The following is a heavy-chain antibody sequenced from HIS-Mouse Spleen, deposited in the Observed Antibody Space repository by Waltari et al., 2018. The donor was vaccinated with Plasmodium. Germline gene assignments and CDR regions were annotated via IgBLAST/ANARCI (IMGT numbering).Heavy chain of an antibody. CDR2: IKQDGSEK. CDR3: ASSWYWYFDL. V-gene: IGHV3-7*01. CDR1: GSPFGSYW. D-gene: IGHD6-13*01. J-gene: IGHJ2*01. Sequence: EVQLVESGGGLVQPGGSLRLHCAASGSPFGSYWMSWVRQAPGKGLEWVANIKQDGSEKYYVDSVKGRFTISRDNAKNSLYLQMNSLRAEDTAVYYCASSWYWYFDLWGRGTLVTVSS.